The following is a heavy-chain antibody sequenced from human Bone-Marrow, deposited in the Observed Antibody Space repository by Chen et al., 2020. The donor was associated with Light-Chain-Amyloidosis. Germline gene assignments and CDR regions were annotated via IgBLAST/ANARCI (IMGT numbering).Heavy chain of an antibody. CDR1: GFTFSSHA. J-gene: IGHJ4*02. CDR3: ARTLRYGHQVYFDY. Sequence: VQLLESGGALVQPGEALRLSCVGSGFTFSSHAMHWVRQDPGRGLEWVAVISFDGRADSVQGRFTVSRDNSKSTLYLQMDSLRPDDTAVYYCARTLRYGHQVYFDYWGQGTLVTVSS. V-gene: IGHV3-30*04. D-gene: IGHD3-9*01. CDR2: ISFDGR.